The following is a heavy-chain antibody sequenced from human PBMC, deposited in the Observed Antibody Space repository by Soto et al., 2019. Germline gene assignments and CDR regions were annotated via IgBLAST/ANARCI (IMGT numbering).Heavy chain of an antibody. CDR2: ISSSSSYI. CDR3: ARDNRLGVHWNPYYYYGMDV. Sequence: GGSLRLSCAASGFTFSSYSMNWVRQAPGKGLEWVSSISSSSSYIYYADSVKGRFTISRDNAKNSLYLQMNSLRAEDTAVYYCARDNRLGVHWNPYYYYGMDVWGQGTTVTVSS. J-gene: IGHJ6*02. D-gene: IGHD1-1*01. V-gene: IGHV3-21*01. CDR1: GFTFSSYS.